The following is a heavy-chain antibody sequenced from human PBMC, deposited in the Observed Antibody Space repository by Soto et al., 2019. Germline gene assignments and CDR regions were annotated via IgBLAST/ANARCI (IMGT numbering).Heavy chain of an antibody. CDR1: GGSISSGGYS. CDR3: ASGQEPVRKY. J-gene: IGHJ4*02. D-gene: IGHD6-13*01. Sequence: QLQLQESGSGLVKPSQTLSLTCAVSGGSISSGGYSWSWIRQPPGKGLEWIGYIYHSGSTYYHPSLKGRVTKSRDKSKNQVSLKPGSVTGAGPGVDYWASGQEPVRKYRGQGTLGPLSS. V-gene: IGHV4-30-2*01. CDR2: IYHSGST.